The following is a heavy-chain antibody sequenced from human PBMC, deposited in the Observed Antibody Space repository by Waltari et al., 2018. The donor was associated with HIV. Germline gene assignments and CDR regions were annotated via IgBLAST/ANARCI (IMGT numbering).Heavy chain of an antibody. J-gene: IGHJ4*02. D-gene: IGHD3-22*01. Sequence: EVQLVESGGDLVQHGGSLRLSCPASGFTFRSYGLHWVRQAPGKGLESVSYISRSSRPIDYADSVKGPFTISRDHAKTSLYLQMNSLITDDTAVYYCARETYYHDRSGPYFDYWGQGTLVTVSS. CDR1: GFTFRSYG. CDR2: ISRSSRPI. CDR3: ARETYYHDRSGPYFDY. V-gene: IGHV3-48*01.